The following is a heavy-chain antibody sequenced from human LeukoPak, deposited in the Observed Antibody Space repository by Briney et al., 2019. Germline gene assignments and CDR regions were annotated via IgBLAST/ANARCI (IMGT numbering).Heavy chain of an antibody. CDR3: AREKSYYGMDV. J-gene: IGHJ6*02. CDR2: ISAYNGNT. CDR1: GYTFTSYG. V-gene: IGHV1-18*01. Sequence: ASVKVSCKASGYTFTSYGISWVRQAPGQGLEWMGWISAYNGNTNYAQKLQGRVTMTRDTSTSTVYMELSSLRSEDTAVYYCAREKSYYGMDVWGQGTTVTVSS.